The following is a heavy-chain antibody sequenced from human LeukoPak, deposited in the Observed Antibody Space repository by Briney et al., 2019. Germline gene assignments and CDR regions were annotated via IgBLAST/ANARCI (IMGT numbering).Heavy chain of an antibody. CDR1: GGPFRVYY. Sequence: SEPVTLMCGVYGGPFRVYYWLWLRQPTGKALEWIGEINHSGSTNYHPSLKRRVTISVDKSKDQFSLKLSSVTGGDTAVYYCGRGVSHNSTYYYDSSGPGGPFDIWGQGKMATVSS. CDR2: INHSGST. V-gene: IGHV4-34*01. D-gene: IGHD3-22*01. CDR3: GRGVSHNSTYYYDSSGPGGPFDI. J-gene: IGHJ3*02.